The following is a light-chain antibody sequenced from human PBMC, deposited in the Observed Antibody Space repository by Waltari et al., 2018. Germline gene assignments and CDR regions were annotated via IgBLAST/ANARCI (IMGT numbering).Light chain of an antibody. J-gene: IGLJ2*01. CDR3: SSYVGRKNFVV. CDR1: SSDVGGYNF. Sequence: QSALTQPPSASGSPGQSVTISCTGTSSDVGGYNFVSWYQQHPGKVPKLMIYEVSKRPSGVPDRFSGSKSGNTASLTVSGLQAEDEADYYCSSYVGRKNFVVFAGGTKLTVV. V-gene: IGLV2-8*01. CDR2: EVS.